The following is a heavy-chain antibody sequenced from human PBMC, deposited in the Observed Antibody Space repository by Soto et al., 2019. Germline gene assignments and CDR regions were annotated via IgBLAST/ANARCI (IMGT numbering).Heavy chain of an antibody. CDR1: GFTFDDYA. CDR3: AKAGFWSGYYSLVDY. D-gene: IGHD3-3*01. Sequence: DVQLVESGGGLVQPGRSLRLSCAASGFTFDDYAMHWVRQAPGKGLEWVSGISWNSGSIGYADSVKGRFTISRDNAKNSLYLQMNSLRAEDTALYYCAKAGFWSGYYSLVDYWGQGPLVTVSS. CDR2: ISWNSGSI. J-gene: IGHJ4*02. V-gene: IGHV3-9*01.